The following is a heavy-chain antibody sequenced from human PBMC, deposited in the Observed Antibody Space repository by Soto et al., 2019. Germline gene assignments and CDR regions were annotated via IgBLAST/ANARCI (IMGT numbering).Heavy chain of an antibody. Sequence: GGSLRLSCAASGFTFSSYGMHWVRQAPGKGLEWVAVISYDGSNKYYADSAKGRFTISRDNSKNTLYLQMNSLRAEDTAVYYYAKEIDVLRFLGYPDYWGQGTLVTVSS. V-gene: IGHV3-30*18. D-gene: IGHD3-3*01. CDR2: ISYDGSNK. CDR3: AKEIDVLRFLGYPDY. J-gene: IGHJ4*02. CDR1: GFTFSSYG.